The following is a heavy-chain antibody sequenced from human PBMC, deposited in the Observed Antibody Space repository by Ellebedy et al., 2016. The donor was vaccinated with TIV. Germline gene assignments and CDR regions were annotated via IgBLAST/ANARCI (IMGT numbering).Heavy chain of an antibody. Sequence: AASVKVSCKDSGGPFRSYAITWVRQAPGQGLEWMGGIIPIFGTSNYAQKFQGRVTITADESTSTAYMELSSLRSEDTAVYYCVSVMGAIDFWGQGTLVTVSS. D-gene: IGHD1-26*01. CDR2: IIPIFGTS. CDR1: GGPFRSYA. CDR3: VSVMGAIDF. J-gene: IGHJ4*02. V-gene: IGHV1-69*13.